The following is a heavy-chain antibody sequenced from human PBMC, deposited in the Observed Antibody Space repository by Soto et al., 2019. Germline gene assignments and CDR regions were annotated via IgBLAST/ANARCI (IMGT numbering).Heavy chain of an antibody. CDR3: ARPRDYGGDSNGFGH. V-gene: IGHV3-11*06. Sequence: QVQLVESGGGLVKPGGSLRLSCAASGFTFRNFYMSWIRQAPGKGLEWVSYISGSSSDTKYADSVKGRFTISRDNAKNSLYLQMSSLRAEDTAVYYCARPRDYGGDSNGFGHWGQGTLVTVSS. D-gene: IGHD2-21*02. CDR2: ISGSSSDT. CDR1: GFTFRNFY. J-gene: IGHJ5*02.